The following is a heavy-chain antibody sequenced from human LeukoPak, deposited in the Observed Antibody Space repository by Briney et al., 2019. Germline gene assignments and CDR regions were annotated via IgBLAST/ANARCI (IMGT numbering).Heavy chain of an antibody. CDR1: GFTFRDFW. D-gene: IGHD7-27*01. V-gene: IGHV3-74*03. CDR2: MSPDGSDT. J-gene: IGHJ4*02. Sequence: GGSLRLSCAASGFTFRDFWMHWVRQAPGKGPVWVSRMSPDGSDTKYADSVKGRFTISRDNAENTMYLQMSSLRAEDTAVYYCARDMWGTLDYWGQGALVTVSS. CDR3: ARDMWGTLDY.